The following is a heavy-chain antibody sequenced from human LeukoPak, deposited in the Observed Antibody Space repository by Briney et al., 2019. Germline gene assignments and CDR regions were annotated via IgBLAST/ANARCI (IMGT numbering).Heavy chain of an antibody. CDR2: IKDGGSQK. V-gene: IGHV3-7*03. CDR1: GFTFSGYW. D-gene: IGHD6-19*01. CDR3: ARGSGWCDY. Sequence: SGGSLRLSCAASGFTFSGYWMTWVRQAPGKGLEWVANIKDGGSQKYYVDSVKGRFTVSRDNAKNSLYLQINSLRAEDTAVYYCARGSGWCDYWGQGTLVTVSS. J-gene: IGHJ4*02.